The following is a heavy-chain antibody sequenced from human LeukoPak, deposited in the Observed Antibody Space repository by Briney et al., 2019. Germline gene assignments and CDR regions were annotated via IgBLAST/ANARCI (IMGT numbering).Heavy chain of an antibody. D-gene: IGHD3-9*01. V-gene: IGHV1-69*05. CDR2: IIPIFGTA. CDR1: GGTFSSYA. CDR3: ARVTILTGYYYYMDV. Sequence: ASVKVSCKASGGTFSSYAISWVRQAPGQGLEWMGGIIPIFGTANYAQKFQGRVTITTDESTSTAYMELSSLRSEDTAVYYCARVTILTGYYYYMDVWGKGTTVTVSS. J-gene: IGHJ6*03.